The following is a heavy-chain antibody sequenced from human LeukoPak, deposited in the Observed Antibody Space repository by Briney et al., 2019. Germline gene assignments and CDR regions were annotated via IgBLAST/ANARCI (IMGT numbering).Heavy chain of an antibody. J-gene: IGHJ4*02. V-gene: IGHV4-38-2*02. CDR1: PYSISSYYF. Sequence: SETLSLTCTVSPYSISSYYFWGWIRPPPGKGLEWIGIIYHSGSTYYNPSLKSRVTISVDTSKNQFSLKLSSVTAADTAVYYCAREVRVAVYRDYWGQGTLVPVSS. CDR3: AREVRVAVYRDY. CDR2: IYHSGST. D-gene: IGHD6-19*01.